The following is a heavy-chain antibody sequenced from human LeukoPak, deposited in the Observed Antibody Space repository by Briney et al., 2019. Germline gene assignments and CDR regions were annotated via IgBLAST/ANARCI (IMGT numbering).Heavy chain of an antibody. J-gene: IGHJ4*01. CDR1: GDTFRHD. V-gene: IGHV1-8*01. CDR2: MNADNGHR. Sequence: GASVTVSFKGSGDTFRHDTEWVRQAPGQGLEWMGWMNADNGHRGYAQKFQGRVTMTMDPSISTAYLELRSLTSEDTAVYYCARGRSSWFFDYWGQGTLLIVSS. D-gene: IGHD6-13*01. CDR3: ARGRSSWFFDY.